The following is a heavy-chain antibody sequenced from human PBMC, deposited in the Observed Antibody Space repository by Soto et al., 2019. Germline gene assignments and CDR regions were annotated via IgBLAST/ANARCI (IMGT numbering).Heavy chain of an antibody. V-gene: IGHV1-69*13. CDR2: IIPIFGTA. J-gene: IGHJ4*02. CDR3: ARGGNYGDHLFDY. Sequence: SVKVSCKASGGTFSSYAISWVRQAPGQGLEWMGGIIPIFGTANYAQKFQGRGTITADESTSTAYMELSSLRSEDTAVYYCARGGNYGDHLFDYWGQGTLVTVSS. CDR1: GGTFSSYA. D-gene: IGHD4-17*01.